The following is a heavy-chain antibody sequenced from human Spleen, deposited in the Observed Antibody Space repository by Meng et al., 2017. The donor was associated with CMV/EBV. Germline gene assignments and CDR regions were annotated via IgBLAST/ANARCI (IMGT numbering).Heavy chain of an antibody. CDR2: IRYDGSNE. CDR1: GFTFSSYA. D-gene: IGHD3/OR15-3a*01. CDR3: AREGLGDYYYYGADV. V-gene: IGHV3-30*02. Sequence: GESLKISCAASGFTFSSYAMSWVRQAPGKGLEWVAFIRYDGSNEYYADSVKGRFTISRDNSKNTLYLQMNSLRAEDTAEYYCAREGLGDYYYYGADVWGQGTTVTVSS. J-gene: IGHJ6*02.